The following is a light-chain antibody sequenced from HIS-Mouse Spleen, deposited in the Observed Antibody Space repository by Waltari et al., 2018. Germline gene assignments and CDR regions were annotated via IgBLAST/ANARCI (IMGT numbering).Light chain of an antibody. Sequence: AIRMTQSPSSLSASTGDRVTITCRASQGISSYLAWYQQKPGKAPKLLIYAASTLQSGVPSWFSGIGSGTDFTLTISCLQSEDFATYYCQQYYSYPRTFGQGTKVEIK. CDR2: AAS. J-gene: IGKJ1*01. CDR1: QGISSY. CDR3: QQYYSYPRT. V-gene: IGKV1-8*01.